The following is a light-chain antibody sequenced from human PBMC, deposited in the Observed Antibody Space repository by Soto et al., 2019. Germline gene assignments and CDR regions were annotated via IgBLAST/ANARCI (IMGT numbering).Light chain of an antibody. V-gene: IGLV2-14*01. CDR2: DVS. Sequence: QSVLTQPASVSGSPGQSITISCTGTSSDVGGYNYVSWYQQHPGKAPKLMIYDVSNRPSGVSNRFSGSKSGNTASLTISGLQAEDEVDYYCSSYTSSSPLYVFGTWTKVTVL. CDR3: SSYTSSSPLYV. CDR1: SSDVGGYNY. J-gene: IGLJ1*01.